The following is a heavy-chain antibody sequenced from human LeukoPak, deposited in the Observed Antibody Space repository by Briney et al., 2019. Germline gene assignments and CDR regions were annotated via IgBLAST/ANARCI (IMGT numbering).Heavy chain of an antibody. CDR1: GGSFSGYY. J-gene: IGHJ6*03. Sequence: PSETLSLTCAVYGGSFSGYYWSWIRQPPGKGLEWIGEINHSGSTNYNPSLKSRVTISVDTSKNQFSLKLSSVTAADTAVYYCASRGLYSGSYYRLGYYMDVWGKGTTVTISS. D-gene: IGHD1-26*01. CDR3: ASRGLYSGSYYRLGYYMDV. CDR2: INHSGST. V-gene: IGHV4-34*01.